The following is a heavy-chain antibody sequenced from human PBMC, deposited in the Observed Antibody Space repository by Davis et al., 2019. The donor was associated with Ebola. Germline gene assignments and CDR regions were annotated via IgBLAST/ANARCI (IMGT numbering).Heavy chain of an antibody. Sequence: SETLSLTCTVSGGSINNYFWSWIRQPPGKGLEWIGNIHYLGNTNYNPSLKSRVTMSVDTSKNQFSLKLSSVTAADTAVYYCASGGYSGYDGYFDDWGQGTLVTVSS. V-gene: IGHV4-59*01. CDR1: GGSINNYF. J-gene: IGHJ4*02. CDR3: ASGGYSGYDGYFDD. CDR2: IHYLGNT. D-gene: IGHD5-12*01.